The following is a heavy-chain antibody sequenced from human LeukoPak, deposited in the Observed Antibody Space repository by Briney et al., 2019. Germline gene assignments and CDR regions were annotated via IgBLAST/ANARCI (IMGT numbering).Heavy chain of an antibody. CDR2: MSPNSGNT. CDR3: ARGHRYDSSVGY. V-gene: IGHV1-8*01. J-gene: IGHJ4*02. D-gene: IGHD3-22*01. CDR1: GYTFSSYD. Sequence: ASVKVSCKASGYTFSSYDINWVRQATGQGLEWMGWMSPNSGNTGYAQKFQGRVTMTRNTSISTAYMELSSLRSEDTAVYYCARGHRYDSSVGYWGQRTLVTVSS.